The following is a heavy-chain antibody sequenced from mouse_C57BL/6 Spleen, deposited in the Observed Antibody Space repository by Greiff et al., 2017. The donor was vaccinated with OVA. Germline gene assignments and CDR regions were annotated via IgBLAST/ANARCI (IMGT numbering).Heavy chain of an antibody. J-gene: IGHJ1*03. CDR1: YTFTDYYM. D-gene: IGHD2-5*01. CDR3: RDYSNYWYFDV. CDR2: YPGSGNTY. Sequence: VQLQQSGPELVKPGASVKMSCKASGYTFTDYYMHWVKQKPGKGLEWIGEIYPGSGNTYYNEKFKGKATLTADTSSSTAYMQLSSLTSEDSAVYFCARDYSNYWYFDVWGTGTTVTVSS. V-gene: IGHV1-83*01.